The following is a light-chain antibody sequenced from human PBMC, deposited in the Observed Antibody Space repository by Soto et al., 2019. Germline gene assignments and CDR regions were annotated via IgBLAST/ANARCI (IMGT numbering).Light chain of an antibody. J-gene: IGKJ1*01. V-gene: IGKV1-5*01. CDR2: HAS. Sequence: DIQMTQSPSTLPASVGDRVTITCRANQSISSWLAWYQQEPGKAPKLLIYHASSLESGVPSRFSGSGSGTEFTLTISSLQPDDFATYYCQHYSGYSRTFGQGTKVDI. CDR3: QHYSGYSRT. CDR1: QSISSW.